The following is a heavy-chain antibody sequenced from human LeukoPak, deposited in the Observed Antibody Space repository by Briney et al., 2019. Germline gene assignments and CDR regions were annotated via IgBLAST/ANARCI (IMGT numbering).Heavy chain of an antibody. CDR2: ISSSSSYI. D-gene: IGHD3-3*01. J-gene: IGHJ4*02. CDR3: ARKEVTTYYFDY. CDR1: GFTFSSYS. V-gene: IGHV3-21*01. Sequence: GGSLRLSCAASGFTFSSYSMNWVRPAPGKGVEWVSSISSSSSYIYYADSVKGRFTISRDNAKNSLYLQMNSLRAEDTAVYYCARKEVTTYYFDYWGQGTLVTVSS.